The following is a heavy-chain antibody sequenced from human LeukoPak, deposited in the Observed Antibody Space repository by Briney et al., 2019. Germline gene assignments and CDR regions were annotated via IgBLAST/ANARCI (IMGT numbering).Heavy chain of an antibody. CDR2: IKQDGNEK. J-gene: IGHJ4*02. Sequence: GRSLRLSCAASGFRFNTYWMSWVRQAPGKGLEWVANIKQDGNEKYYADSVKGRFTISRDNGKNSLDLQMNSLRADDTAVYYCARDTLGEGEDANYAVYYFDYWGQGTVVTASS. CDR3: ARDTLGEGEDANYAVYYFDY. CDR1: GFRFNTYW. V-gene: IGHV3-7*01. D-gene: IGHD4/OR15-4a*01.